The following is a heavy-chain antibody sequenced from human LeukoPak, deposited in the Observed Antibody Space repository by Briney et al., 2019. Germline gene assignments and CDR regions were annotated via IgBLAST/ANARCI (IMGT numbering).Heavy chain of an antibody. CDR3: ARVQRGIAVALDY. D-gene: IGHD6-19*01. J-gene: IGHJ4*02. CDR2: INGDGYSI. V-gene: IGHV3-74*01. Sequence: GGSLRLSCAASGFAFSGYWMHWVRQAPGKGLVWLSRINGDGYSISYADSVKGRFTISRDNAKKTLYLQMNSLRAEDTAVYYCARVQRGIAVALDYWGQGTLATVSS. CDR1: GFAFSGYW.